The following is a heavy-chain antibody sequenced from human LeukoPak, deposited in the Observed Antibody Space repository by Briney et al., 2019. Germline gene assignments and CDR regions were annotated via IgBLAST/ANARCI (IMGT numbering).Heavy chain of an antibody. CDR2: ISGSGGST. CDR1: GFTFSSYA. D-gene: IGHD3/OR15-3a*01. V-gene: IGHV3-23*01. J-gene: IGHJ4*02. Sequence: GGSLRLSCAASGFTFSSYAMSWVRQAPGKGLEWVSAISGSGGSTYYADSVKGRFTISRDNSKSTLYLQMNSLRAEDTAVYYCAKSRPIDLQPLRQGYYFDYWGQGTLVTVSS. CDR3: AKSRPIDLQPLRQGYYFDY.